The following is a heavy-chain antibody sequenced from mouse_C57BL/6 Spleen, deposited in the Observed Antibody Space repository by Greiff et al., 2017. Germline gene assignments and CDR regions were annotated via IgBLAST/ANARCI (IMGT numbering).Heavy chain of an antibody. D-gene: IGHD2-3*01. J-gene: IGHJ1*03. CDR1: GFTFSDYG. CDR3: ARPGGYYVYFDV. CDR2: ISSGSSTI. Sequence: EVKVVESGGGLVKPGGSLKLSCAASGFTFSDYGMHWVRQAPEKGLEWVAYISSGSSTIYYADTVKGRFTISRDNAKNTLFLQMTSLRSEDTAMYYCARPGGYYVYFDVWGTGTTVTVSS. V-gene: IGHV5-17*01.